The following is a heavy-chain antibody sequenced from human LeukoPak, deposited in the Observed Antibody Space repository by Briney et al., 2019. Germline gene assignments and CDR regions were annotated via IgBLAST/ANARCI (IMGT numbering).Heavy chain of an antibody. Sequence: RGSLRHSRAASLFTFTSYGMHWVRPAPGKGVERVAFIRYDGSNKYYADSVKGRFTISRENSKKTLYLQMNSLRAEDAAVYYCAKDPTRRGSYFAYWGQGTLVTVSS. V-gene: IGHV3-30*02. D-gene: IGHD3-10*01. CDR1: LFTFTSYG. CDR2: IRYDGSNK. CDR3: AKDPTRRGSYFAY. J-gene: IGHJ4*02.